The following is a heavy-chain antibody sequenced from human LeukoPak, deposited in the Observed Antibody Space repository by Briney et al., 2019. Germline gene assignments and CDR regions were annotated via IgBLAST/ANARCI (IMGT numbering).Heavy chain of an antibody. CDR2: ISAYNGNT. CDR3: ARDEYYDFWSGYYNGLYYFDY. J-gene: IGHJ4*02. V-gene: IGHV1-18*01. D-gene: IGHD3-3*01. CDR1: GYTFTSYG. Sequence: ASVKVSCKASGYTFTSYGISWVRQAPGQGLEWMGWISAYNGNTNYAQKLQGRVTMTTDTSTSIAYMELRSLRSDDTAVYYCARDEYYDFWSGYYNGLYYFDYWGQGTLVTVSS.